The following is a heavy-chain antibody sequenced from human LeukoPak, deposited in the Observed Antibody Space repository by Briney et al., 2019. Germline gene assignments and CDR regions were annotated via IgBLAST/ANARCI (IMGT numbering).Heavy chain of an antibody. V-gene: IGHV1-46*01. CDR1: GYTFTSYY. CDR3: ARVMEQQLADNWFDP. D-gene: IGHD6-13*01. CDR2: INPSGGST. J-gene: IGHJ5*02. Sequence: ASVKVSCKASGYTFTSYYMHWVRQAPGQGLEWMGIINPSGGSTSYAQKFQGRVTMTRDTSTSTVYMELSSVRSEDTAVYYCARVMEQQLADNWFDPWGQGTLVTVSS.